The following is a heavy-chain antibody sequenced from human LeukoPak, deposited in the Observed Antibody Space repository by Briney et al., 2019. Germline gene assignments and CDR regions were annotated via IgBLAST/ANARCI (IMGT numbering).Heavy chain of an antibody. V-gene: IGHV3-21*01. Sequence: GGSLRLSCAVSGFTFSRYSMNWVRQAPGKGLHWSSSISSSSSYIYYADSVKGRFTISRDNAKNSLYLQMNSLRAEDTAVYYCIYINGPDWGQGTLVTVSS. CDR2: ISSSSSYI. D-gene: IGHD2-2*02. CDR1: GFTFSRYS. CDR3: IYINGPD. J-gene: IGHJ4*02.